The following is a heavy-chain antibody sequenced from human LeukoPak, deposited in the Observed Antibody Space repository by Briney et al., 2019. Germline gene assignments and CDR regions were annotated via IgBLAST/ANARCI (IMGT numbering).Heavy chain of an antibody. V-gene: IGHV3-66*01. CDR1: GFTVSSHY. Sequence: AGGSLRLSCAASGFTVSSHYMSWVRQAPGKGLEWVSVIYGGVNTVYADSVQGRFTISRDNSKNTLFLEMNSLRAEDTAVYYCAKSPKTGFLFDYWGKGTLVTVSS. J-gene: IGHJ4*02. D-gene: IGHD1-1*01. CDR2: IYGGVNT. CDR3: AKSPKTGFLFDY.